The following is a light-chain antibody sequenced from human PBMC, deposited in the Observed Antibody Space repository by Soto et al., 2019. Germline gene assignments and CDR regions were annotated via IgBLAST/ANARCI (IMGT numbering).Light chain of an antibody. Sequence: QSVLTQPASVSGSPGQSITISCTGSTSDIGGFNYVSWYQQCPGEAPKLLVYEVSNRPSGISNRFSGSKSGNTASLTISGLQAEDEADYYCGSYSSSATLVFGGGTKVTVL. CDR1: TSDIGGFNY. CDR2: EVS. V-gene: IGLV2-14*01. J-gene: IGLJ2*01. CDR3: GSYSSSATLV.